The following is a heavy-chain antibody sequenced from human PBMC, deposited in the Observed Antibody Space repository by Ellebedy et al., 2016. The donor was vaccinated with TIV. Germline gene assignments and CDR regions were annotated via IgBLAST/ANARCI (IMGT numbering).Heavy chain of an antibody. CDR1: GFTFSSYS. CDR3: ARASSLYDFWSGYWDDYYYYYGMDV. J-gene: IGHJ6*02. Sequence: GGSLRLXXAASGFTFSSYSMNWVRQAPGKGLEWVSSISSSSSYIYYADSVKGRFTISRDNAKNSLYLQMNSLRAEDTAVYYCARASSLYDFWSGYWDDYYYYYGMDVWGQGTTVTVSS. D-gene: IGHD3-3*01. CDR2: ISSSSSYI. V-gene: IGHV3-21*01.